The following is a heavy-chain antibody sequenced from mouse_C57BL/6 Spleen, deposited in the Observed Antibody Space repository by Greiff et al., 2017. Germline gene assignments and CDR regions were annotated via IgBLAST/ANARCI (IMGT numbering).Heavy chain of an antibody. Sequence: DVKLQESGPGLVKPSQSLSLTCSVTGYSITSGYYWNWIRQFPGNKLEWMGYISYDGSNNYNPSLKNRISITRDTSKNQFFLKLNSVTTEDTATYYCARRGTMVTTNFDYWGQGTTLTVSS. CDR1: GYSITSGYY. CDR2: ISYDGSN. V-gene: IGHV3-6*01. D-gene: IGHD2-2*01. CDR3: ARRGTMVTTNFDY. J-gene: IGHJ2*01.